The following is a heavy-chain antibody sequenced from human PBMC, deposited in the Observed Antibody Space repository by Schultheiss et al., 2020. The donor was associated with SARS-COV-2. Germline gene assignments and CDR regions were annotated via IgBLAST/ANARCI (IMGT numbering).Heavy chain of an antibody. V-gene: IGHV3-21*01. D-gene: IGHD2-21*02. J-gene: IGHJ6*02. Sequence: GGSLRLSCAASGFTFSSYSMNWVRQAPGKGLEWVSSISSSSSYIYYADSVKGRFTISRDNAKNSLYLQMNSLRAEDTAVYYCARAFPHIVVVTTKYDYYYGMDVWGQGTTVTVSS. CDR2: ISSSSSYI. CDR1: GFTFSSYS. CDR3: ARAFPHIVVVTTKYDYYYGMDV.